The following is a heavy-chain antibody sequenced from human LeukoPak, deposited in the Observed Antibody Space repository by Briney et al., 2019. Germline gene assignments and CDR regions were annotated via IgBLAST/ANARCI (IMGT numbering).Heavy chain of an antibody. V-gene: IGHV4-61*02. CDR2: IYTSGST. CDR3: ARERSRALDY. Sequence: SGTLSLTCTVSGGSISSGSYYWSWIRQPAGKGLEWIGRIYTSGSTNYNPSLKSRVTISVDTSKNQFSLKLSSVTAADTAVYYCARERSRALDYWGQGTLVTVSS. CDR1: GGSISSGSYY. J-gene: IGHJ4*02.